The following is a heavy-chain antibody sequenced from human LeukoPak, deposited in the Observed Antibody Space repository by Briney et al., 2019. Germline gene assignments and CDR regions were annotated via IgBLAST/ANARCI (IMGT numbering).Heavy chain of an antibody. CDR1: GFTFSSYS. CDR2: ISSSSSYI. Sequence: GGSLRLSCAASGFTFSSYSMNWVRQAPGKGLGWVSSISSSSSYIYYADSVKGRFTISRDNAKNSLYLQMNSLRAEDTAVYYCAREVKPYGDYDGGLDYWGQGTLVTVSS. D-gene: IGHD4-17*01. J-gene: IGHJ4*02. CDR3: AREVKPYGDYDGGLDY. V-gene: IGHV3-21*01.